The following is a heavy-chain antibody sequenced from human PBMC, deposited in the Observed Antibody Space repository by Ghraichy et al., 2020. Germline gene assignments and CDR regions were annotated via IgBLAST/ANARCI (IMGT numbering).Heavy chain of an antibody. CDR1: GGSINDYS. J-gene: IGHJ5*01. D-gene: IGHD2-21*01. V-gene: IGHV4-59*01. Sequence: SETLSLTCTVSGGSINDYSWNWIRQPPGKGLEWIGYIYYSGSTNYNPSLKSRVTISVDTSKKQFSLKLSSVTAPDTAVYYCATDTDTGEAWFDSWGQGTLVTVSS. CDR3: ATDTDTGEAWFDS. CDR2: IYYSGST.